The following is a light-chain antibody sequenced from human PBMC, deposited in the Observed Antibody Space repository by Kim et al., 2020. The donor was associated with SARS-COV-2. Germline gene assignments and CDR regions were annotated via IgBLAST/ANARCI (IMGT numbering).Light chain of an antibody. J-gene: IGKJ2*01. CDR1: QDTDNKY. Sequence: SRRERATLSCKTSQDTDNKYLAWYQQHPGQAPRLLIYGASNRATGVPDRFSGSGSGTDFTLTITGLETEDFAVYYCQHYGTSPRVTFGQGTKLEI. CDR2: GAS. CDR3: QHYGTSPRVT. V-gene: IGKV3-20*01.